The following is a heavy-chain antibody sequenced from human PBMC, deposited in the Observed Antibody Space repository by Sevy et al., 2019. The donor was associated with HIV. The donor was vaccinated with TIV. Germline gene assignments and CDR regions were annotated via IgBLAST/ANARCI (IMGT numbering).Heavy chain of an antibody. CDR1: GDSVSSNSAA. Sequence: SLTCAISGDSVSSNSAAWNWIRQSPSRGLEWLGRTYYRSKWYNDYAVSVKSRITINPDTSKNQFSLQLNSVTPEDTAVYYCARGDYFGSGISNYYYYGMDVWGQGTTVTVSS. J-gene: IGHJ6*02. D-gene: IGHD3-10*01. CDR2: TYYRSKWYN. V-gene: IGHV6-1*01. CDR3: ARGDYFGSGISNYYYYGMDV.